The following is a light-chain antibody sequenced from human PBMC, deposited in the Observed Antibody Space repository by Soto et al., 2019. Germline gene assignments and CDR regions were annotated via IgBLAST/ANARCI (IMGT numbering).Light chain of an antibody. CDR1: QGIRND. J-gene: IGKJ1*01. CDR3: QQYGSSGT. Sequence: AIHLNISASSVSASVSDRVAITCRASQGIRNDLGWYQQKPGKAPKLLIYVASSLQSGVPSRFSGSGSGTDFTLSISRLEPEDFAVYYCQQYGSSGTFGQGTKVDIK. CDR2: VAS. V-gene: IGKV1-6*01.